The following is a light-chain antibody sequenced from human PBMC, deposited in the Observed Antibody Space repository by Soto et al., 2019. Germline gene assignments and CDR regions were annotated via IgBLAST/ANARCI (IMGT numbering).Light chain of an antibody. CDR2: GAS. Sequence: EIVMTQSPATLSVSPGERATVSCRASQSVSSNLAWYQQKPGQAPRLLIYGASTRATGIPARFSGSGSGTEFTLTISSLQSEDFAIYHCQHYNNWPRTFGQGTKVDIK. J-gene: IGKJ1*01. CDR1: QSVSSN. CDR3: QHYNNWPRT. V-gene: IGKV3-15*01.